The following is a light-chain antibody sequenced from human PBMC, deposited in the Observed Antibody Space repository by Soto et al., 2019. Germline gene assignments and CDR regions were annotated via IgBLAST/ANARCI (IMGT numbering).Light chain of an antibody. V-gene: IGLV1-40*01. Sequence: QSVLTQPPSVSGAPGQRVTISCTGSSSNIGARYDVHWYQQRPGTAPKLLIYGDSNRPSGVPDRFSGSKSGTSASLAITGLQAEDEADYYCQSYDNSLSAWVFGGGTTLTVL. CDR3: QSYDNSLSAWV. CDR2: GDS. J-gene: IGLJ3*02. CDR1: SSNIGARYD.